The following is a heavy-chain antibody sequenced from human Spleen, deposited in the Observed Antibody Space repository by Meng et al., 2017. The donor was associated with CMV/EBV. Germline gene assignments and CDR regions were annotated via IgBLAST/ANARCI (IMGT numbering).Heavy chain of an antibody. CDR1: GFTFSSYE. V-gene: IGHV3-48*03. J-gene: IGHJ4*02. Sequence: GGSLRLSCAASGFTFSSYEMNWVRQAPGKGLEWVSYISSSGSTIYYADSVKGRFTISRDNAKNSLYLQMNSLRAEDTAVYYCAKVSLGACVDWGQGTLVTVSS. D-gene: IGHD1-26*01. CDR2: ISSSGSTI. CDR3: AKVSLGACVD.